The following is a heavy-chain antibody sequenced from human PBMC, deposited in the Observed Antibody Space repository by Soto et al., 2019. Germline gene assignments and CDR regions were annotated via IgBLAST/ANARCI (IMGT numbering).Heavy chain of an antibody. D-gene: IGHD2-2*01. CDR2: INYSGST. V-gene: IGHV4-34*01. Sequence: PSETLSLTCTVSGGSISGYYWSWIRQPPGKGLEWIGEINYSGSTNYNPSLKSRVTISVDTSKNQFSLKLSSVTAADTVVYYCASVPDYWGQGILVTVSS. CDR1: GGSISGYY. J-gene: IGHJ4*02. CDR3: ASVPDY.